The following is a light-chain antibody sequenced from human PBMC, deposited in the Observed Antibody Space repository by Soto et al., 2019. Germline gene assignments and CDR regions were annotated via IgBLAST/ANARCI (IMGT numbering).Light chain of an antibody. J-gene: IGKJ5*01. CDR1: QSIRNY. CDR2: DAS. Sequence: EIVLTQSPATLSLSPGERATLSCRASQSIRNYLAWYQQKPGQGPRLLIYDASNRATGIPARFSGSGSGTDFTLTISSLEPEDFAVYYCQQRSNFGQGTRLEIK. CDR3: QQRSN. V-gene: IGKV3-11*01.